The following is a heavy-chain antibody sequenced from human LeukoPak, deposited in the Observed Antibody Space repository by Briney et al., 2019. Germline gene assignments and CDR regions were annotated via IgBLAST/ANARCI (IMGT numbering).Heavy chain of an antibody. J-gene: IGHJ3*02. CDR2: IWYDGSNK. Sequence: GGPLRLSCAASGFTFSSYGMHWVRQAPGKGLEWVAVIWYDGSNKYYADSVKGRFTISRDNSKNTLYLQMNSLRAEDTAVYYCARERVPYGDYAFDIWGQGTMVTVSS. D-gene: IGHD4-17*01. V-gene: IGHV3-33*01. CDR3: ARERVPYGDYAFDI. CDR1: GFTFSSYG.